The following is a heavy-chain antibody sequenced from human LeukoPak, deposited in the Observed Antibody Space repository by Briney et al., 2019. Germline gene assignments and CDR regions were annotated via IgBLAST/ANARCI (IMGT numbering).Heavy chain of an antibody. CDR2: ISCDGSHT. CDR3: ARATAARRPSPDY. D-gene: IGHD6-6*01. J-gene: IGHJ4*02. V-gene: IGHV3-30*03. Sequence: GGSLRLSCAASEFNFDTYSIHWVRQAPGKGLEWVAVISCDGSHTYYTDSVKGRFTLSRDNSKNTVSLQMNSLRVEDTAVYYCARATAARRPSPDYWGQGTLVTVSS. CDR1: EFNFDTYS.